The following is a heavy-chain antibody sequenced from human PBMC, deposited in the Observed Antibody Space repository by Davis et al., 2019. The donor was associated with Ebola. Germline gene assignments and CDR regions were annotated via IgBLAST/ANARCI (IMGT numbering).Heavy chain of an antibody. CDR1: AASLTGSF. CDR3: ARVLAYYYDSSGYSTPHTLDY. CDR2: IYYSVIT. Sequence: MPSETLSLTCAVSAASLTGSFWTWTRQPPATGLEWIGYIYYSVITNYNPSLKSRVTISVDTSKNQLALTLSSVTAADTAVYYCARVLAYYYDSSGYSTPHTLDYWGQGTLVTVSS. J-gene: IGHJ4*02. V-gene: IGHV4-59*12. D-gene: IGHD3-22*01.